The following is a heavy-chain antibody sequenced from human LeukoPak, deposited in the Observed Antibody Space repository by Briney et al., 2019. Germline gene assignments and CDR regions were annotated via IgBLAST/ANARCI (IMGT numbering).Heavy chain of an antibody. CDR1: GFTFSSYG. V-gene: IGHV3-30*02. J-gene: IGHJ4*02. CDR3: ARQLADYYDSSGYYPTTSCYFDY. CDR2: IRYDGSNK. Sequence: SGGSLRLSCAASGFTFSSYGMHWVRQAPGKGLEWVAFIRYDGSNKYYADSVKGRSTISRDNAKNSLYLQMNSLRAEDTAVYYCARQLADYYDSSGYYPTTSCYFDYWGQGTLVTVSS. D-gene: IGHD3-22*01.